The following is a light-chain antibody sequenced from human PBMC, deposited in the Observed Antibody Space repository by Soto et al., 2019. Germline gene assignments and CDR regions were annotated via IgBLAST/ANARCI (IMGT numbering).Light chain of an antibody. V-gene: IGKV3-15*01. CDR3: QQYNNWPRT. Sequence: EIVMTQSPATLSVSPGERATLSCRASQSIRTNLAWYQQKPGQAPRLLIYGASTRATGIPARISGSGSGTEFTLTISSLQSEDFVVYYCQQYNNWPRTFGQGTKVDI. CDR1: QSIRTN. CDR2: GAS. J-gene: IGKJ1*01.